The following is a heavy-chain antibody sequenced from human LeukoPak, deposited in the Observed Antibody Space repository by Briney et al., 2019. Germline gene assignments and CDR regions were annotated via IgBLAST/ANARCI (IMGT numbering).Heavy chain of an antibody. CDR3: ARLYCSGGSCYRLGYYFDY. V-gene: IGHV4-39*01. CDR1: GGSISSSSNY. D-gene: IGHD2-15*01. CDR2: ISYSGTT. Sequence: KPSETLSLTCTVSGGSISSSSNYWDWIRQPPGKGLEWIGSISYSGTTYYNPSLKSRVTISVDTPKNQFSLKLSSVTAADTAVYYCARLYCSGGSCYRLGYYFDYWGQGTLVTVSS. J-gene: IGHJ4*02.